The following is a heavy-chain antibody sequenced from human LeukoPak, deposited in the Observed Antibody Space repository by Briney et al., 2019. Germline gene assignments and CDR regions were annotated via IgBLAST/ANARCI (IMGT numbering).Heavy chain of an antibody. Sequence: SETLSLTCIVSGDSINNYYWSWIRQPAGKGLEWIGRIYASGSTNYNPSLKSRVTMSVDTSKSQFSLKLSSVTAADTAVYYCAREANVDTAMVGYYFDYWGQGTLVTVSS. CDR1: GDSINNYY. D-gene: IGHD5-18*01. V-gene: IGHV4-4*07. CDR2: IYASGST. CDR3: AREANVDTAMVGYYFDY. J-gene: IGHJ4*02.